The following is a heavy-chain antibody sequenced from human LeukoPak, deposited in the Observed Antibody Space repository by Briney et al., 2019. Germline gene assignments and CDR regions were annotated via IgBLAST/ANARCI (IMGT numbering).Heavy chain of an antibody. CDR1: GGTFSSYA. Sequence: SVKVSCKASGGTFSSYAISWVRQAPGQGLEWMGGIIPIFGTANYAQKFQGRVTITTDESTSTAYMELSSLRSEDTAVYYCARGPGSSSPFDPWGQGTLSPSPQ. CDR3: ARGPGSSSPFDP. V-gene: IGHV1-69*05. J-gene: IGHJ5*02. CDR2: IIPIFGTA. D-gene: IGHD6-6*01.